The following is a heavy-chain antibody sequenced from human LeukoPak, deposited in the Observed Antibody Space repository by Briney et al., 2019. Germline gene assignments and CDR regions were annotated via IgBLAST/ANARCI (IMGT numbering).Heavy chain of an antibody. J-gene: IGHJ4*02. CDR1: GGSISSYY. D-gene: IGHD4-17*01. CDR3: AHDYGDLLDY. CDR2: IYYSGST. Sequence: PSETLSLTCTVSGGSISSYYWSWIRQPPGKGLEWIGYIYYSGSTNYNPSLKSRVTISVDTSKNQFSLKLSSVTAVDTATYYCAHDYGDLLDYWGQGTLVTVSS. V-gene: IGHV4-59*01.